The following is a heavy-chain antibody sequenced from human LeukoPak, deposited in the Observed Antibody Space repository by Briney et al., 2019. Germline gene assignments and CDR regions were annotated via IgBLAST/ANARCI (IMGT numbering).Heavy chain of an antibody. CDR3: AKDERNWNYNLASQTYD. V-gene: IGHV3-23*01. J-gene: IGHJ4*02. CDR2: ISGSGGST. Sequence: PGGSLRLSCAASGFTFSSYAMSWVRHAPGKGLEWVSAISGSGGSTYYADSVKGRFTVSRDNSKNTLYLQMSSLRAEDTAVYYCAKDERNWNYNLASQTYDWGQGTLVTVSS. D-gene: IGHD1-7*01. CDR1: GFTFSSYA.